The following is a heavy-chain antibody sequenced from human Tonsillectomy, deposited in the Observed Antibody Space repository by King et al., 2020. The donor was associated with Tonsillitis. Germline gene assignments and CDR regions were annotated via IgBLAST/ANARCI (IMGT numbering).Heavy chain of an antibody. CDR3: AREDYGDDFDY. D-gene: IGHD4-17*01. J-gene: IGHJ4*02. CDR2: IYYTGST. V-gene: IGHV4-39*07. CDR1: GGSISSSSYY. Sequence: QLQESGPGLVKPSETLSLTCTVSGGSISSSSYYWGWIRQPPGKGLEWIGNIYYTGSTYYNPSLKSRVTISVDTSENQFSLKLSSVTAADTAVYYCAREDYGDDFDYWGQGTLVTVSS.